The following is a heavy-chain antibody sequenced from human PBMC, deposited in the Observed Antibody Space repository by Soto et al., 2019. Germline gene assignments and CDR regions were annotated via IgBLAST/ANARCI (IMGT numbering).Heavy chain of an antibody. V-gene: IGHV4-4*07. CDR3: VRDGTKTLRDWFDP. J-gene: IGHJ5*02. Sequence: PSETLSLTCTVSGASISGFYWSWIRKSAGKGLEWIGRIYATGTTDYNPSLKSRVMMSVDTSKKQFSLKLRSVTAADTALYYCVRDGTKTLRDWFDPWGQGISVTVS. CDR2: IYATGTT. D-gene: IGHD1-1*01. CDR1: GASISGFY.